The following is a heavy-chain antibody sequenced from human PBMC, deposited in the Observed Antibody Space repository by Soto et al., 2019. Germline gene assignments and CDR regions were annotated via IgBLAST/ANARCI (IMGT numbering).Heavy chain of an antibody. D-gene: IGHD4-17*01. Sequence: QVQVMQSGAAVKKPGDSVKVSCKTSGYIFSDYGINWVRQAPGQGLEWMGWISGYSGNANLAQKFQGRVTMTTDKSTRTAYMELRRLRSDDTAVYYCAKRTSGTTWGESDYWGQGTLGTVSS. J-gene: IGHJ4*02. CDR3: AKRTSGTTWGESDY. CDR1: GYIFSDYG. CDR2: ISGYSGNA. V-gene: IGHV1-18*04.